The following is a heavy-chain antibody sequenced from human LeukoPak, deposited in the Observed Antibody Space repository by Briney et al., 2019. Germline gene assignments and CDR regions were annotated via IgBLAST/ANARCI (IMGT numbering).Heavy chain of an antibody. D-gene: IGHD4/OR15-4a*01. V-gene: IGHV3-53*01. CDR2: IYSGST. CDR1: GFTFSSYW. Sequence: GGSLRLSCAASGFTFSSYWMSWVRQAPGKGLEWVSFIYSGSTHYSDSVKGRFTISIDNSKNTLYLQMNSLRAEDTAVYYCARRAGAYSHPYDYWGQGTLVTVSS. J-gene: IGHJ4*02. CDR3: ARRAGAYSHPYDY.